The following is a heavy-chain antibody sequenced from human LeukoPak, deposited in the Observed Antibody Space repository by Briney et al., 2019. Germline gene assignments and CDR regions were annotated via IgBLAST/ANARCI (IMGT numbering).Heavy chain of an antibody. J-gene: IGHJ3*02. D-gene: IGHD2-2*01. CDR2: IIPIFGTA. CDR1: GGTFSSYA. CDR3: ARVVYCSSTSCYHPGAFDI. Sequence: SVKVSCKASGGTFSSYAISWVRQAPGQGLEWMGGIIPIFGTANYAQKFQGRVAITADKSTSTAYMELSSLRSDDTAVYYCARVVYCSSTSCYHPGAFDIWGQGTMVTVSS. V-gene: IGHV1-69*06.